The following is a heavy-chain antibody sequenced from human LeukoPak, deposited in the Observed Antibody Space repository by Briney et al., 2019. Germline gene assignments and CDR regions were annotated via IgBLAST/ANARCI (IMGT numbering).Heavy chain of an antibody. D-gene: IGHD2-15*01. J-gene: IGHJ6*03. Sequence: GGSLRLSCAASGFTFSNYEMNWVRQAPGKGLEWISHISNIGDIIHYANSVKGRFTISRDNAKNSLYLQMNSLRAEDTAVYYCARDPGYCSGGSCNYYYYYYMDVWGKGTTVTVSS. CDR2: ISNIGDII. V-gene: IGHV3-48*03. CDR3: ARDPGYCSGGSCNYYYYYYMDV. CDR1: GFTFSNYE.